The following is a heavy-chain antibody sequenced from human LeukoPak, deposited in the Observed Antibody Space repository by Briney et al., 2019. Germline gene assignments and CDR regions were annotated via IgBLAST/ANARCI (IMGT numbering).Heavy chain of an antibody. D-gene: IGHD3-22*01. CDR2: IYHSGST. CDR1: GGSISSGGYP. Sequence: PSETLSLTCAVSGGSISSGGYPWSWIRQPPGKGLEWIGYIYHSGSTYYNPSLKSRVTISVDRSKNQFSLKLSSVTAADTAVYYCARAPNYYYDSSGSLFDYWGQGTLVTVSS. V-gene: IGHV4-30-2*01. CDR3: ARAPNYYYDSSGSLFDY. J-gene: IGHJ4*02.